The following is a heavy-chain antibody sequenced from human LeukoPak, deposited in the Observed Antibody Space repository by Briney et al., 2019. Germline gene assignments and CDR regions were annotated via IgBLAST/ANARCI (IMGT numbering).Heavy chain of an antibody. Sequence: GGSLRLSCAASGFTFDDYAMHWVRQAPGKGLEWVSGISWNSGSIGYTDSVKGRFTISRDNAKNSLYLQMNSLRAEDTALCYCAKDMGPMYYYDSSGYFDYWGQGTLVTVSS. J-gene: IGHJ4*02. CDR1: GFTFDDYA. V-gene: IGHV3-9*01. CDR2: ISWNSGSI. CDR3: AKDMGPMYYYDSSGYFDY. D-gene: IGHD3-22*01.